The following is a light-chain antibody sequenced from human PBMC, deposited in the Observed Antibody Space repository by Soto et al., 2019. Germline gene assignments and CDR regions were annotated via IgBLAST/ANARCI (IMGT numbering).Light chain of an antibody. CDR1: QSISSE. CDR2: SAS. J-gene: IGKJ2*01. Sequence: EIVMTQSPATLSVSPGERATLSCRASQSISSELAWYQQKPGQPPRLLIYSASTGATGVPARFTGSGSGSEFTLTISGLQSEDFAVYYCQQRHTWPLTFGQGTRLEI. CDR3: QQRHTWPLT. V-gene: IGKV3-15*01.